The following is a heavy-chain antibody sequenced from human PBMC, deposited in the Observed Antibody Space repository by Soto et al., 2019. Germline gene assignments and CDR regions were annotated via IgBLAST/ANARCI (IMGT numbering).Heavy chain of an antibody. J-gene: IGHJ3*02. Sequence: QVQRVQSGAEVKKPGASVKVSCKASGYTFTSYDINWMRQANGQGLEWMGWMNPNSGNTRYAQKFQGRVTRTSNTSVSTDYMELSSLKSEDAAVSYCARPLPLWFGESGFEIWGQGTMVTVSS. CDR1: GYTFTSYD. CDR3: ARPLPLWFGESGFEI. D-gene: IGHD3-10*01. CDR2: MNPNSGNT. V-gene: IGHV1-8*01.